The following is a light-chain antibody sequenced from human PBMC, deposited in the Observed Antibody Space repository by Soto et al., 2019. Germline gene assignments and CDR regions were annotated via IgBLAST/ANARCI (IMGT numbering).Light chain of an antibody. Sequence: VLSQSPGRLSLSPGETATLSCRASQSVPSTYFAWYQQKSGQPPRLLISGTSNRATGIPDRFSGSGSGRDFTLTISRLEPEYFAVYFCQQFGNSPWTFGQGTKVDIK. J-gene: IGKJ1*01. CDR2: GTS. V-gene: IGKV3-20*01. CDR3: QQFGNSPWT. CDR1: QSVPSTY.